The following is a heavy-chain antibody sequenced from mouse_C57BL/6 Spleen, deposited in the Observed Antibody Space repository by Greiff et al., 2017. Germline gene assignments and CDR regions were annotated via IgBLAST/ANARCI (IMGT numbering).Heavy chain of an antibody. D-gene: IGHD3-2*02. Sequence: QVQLKASGAELMKPGASVKLSCKATGYTFPGYWLEWVKQRPGHGLEWIGEILPGSGSTNYNEKFKGKATFTADTSSNTAYMQLSSLTTEDSAIYYCARSDSSGYLAWFAYWGQGTLVTVSA. CDR3: ARSDSSGYLAWFAY. CDR1: GYTFPGYW. V-gene: IGHV1-9*01. CDR2: ILPGSGST. J-gene: IGHJ3*01.